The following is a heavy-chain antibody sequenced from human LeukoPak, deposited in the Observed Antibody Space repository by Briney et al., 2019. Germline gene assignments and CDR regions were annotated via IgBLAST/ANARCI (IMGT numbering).Heavy chain of an antibody. V-gene: IGHV3-23*01. D-gene: IGHD1-26*01. CDR2: ISGSGGST. J-gene: IGHJ4*02. CDR3: TAVSGRAFDY. CDR1: GFTFSSYA. Sequence: PGGSLRLSCAASGFTFSSYAMSWVRQAPGKGLEWVSAISGSGGSTYYADSVKGRFTISRDNSKNTLYLQMNSLKTEDTAVYYCTAVSGRAFDYWGQGTLVAVSS.